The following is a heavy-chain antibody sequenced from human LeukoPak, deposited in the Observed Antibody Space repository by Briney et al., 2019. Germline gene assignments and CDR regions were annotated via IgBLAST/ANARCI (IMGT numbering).Heavy chain of an antibody. CDR1: GFTFSDYY. V-gene: IGHV3-11*01. D-gene: IGHD3-22*01. J-gene: IGHJ3*02. CDR3: ARRDTYYYDSGGYSFDAFDI. CDR2: ISRTGSTI. Sequence: GGSLRLSCAASGFTFSDYYMSWIRQAPGKGLEWVSYISRTGSTIYYADSLKGRFTISRDNAKNSLYLQMNSLRAEDTAVYCCARRDTYYYDSGGYSFDAFDIWGQGTMVTVSS.